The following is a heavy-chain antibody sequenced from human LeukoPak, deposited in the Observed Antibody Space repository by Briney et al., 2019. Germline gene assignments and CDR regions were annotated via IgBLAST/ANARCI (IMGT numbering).Heavy chain of an antibody. CDR3: AVEYCSGGSCFIDY. CDR2: IYASGST. D-gene: IGHD2-15*01. V-gene: IGHV4-61*02. CDR1: GGSISSGSYY. J-gene: IGHJ4*02. Sequence: SETLSLTCTVSGGSISSGSYYWSWIRQPAGKGLEWIGRIYASGSTNYNPSLKSRVTISVDTSKNQFSLKLRSVTAADTAVYYCAVEYCSGGSCFIDYWGQGTLVTVSS.